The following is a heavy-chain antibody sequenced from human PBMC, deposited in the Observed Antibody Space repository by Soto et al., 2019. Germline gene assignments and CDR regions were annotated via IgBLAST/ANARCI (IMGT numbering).Heavy chain of an antibody. Sequence: QVQLVEYGGGVVQPGRSLRLSCTAAGLTFSNYGMHWVRQAPGKGLEWVAVISDDESHKSYADYVKGRFTNSRDNSKSTLNLQMNSLRTDDTAVYYCAKDRYSTSQGHLDYWGQGKLGTFCS. V-gene: IGHV3-30*18. J-gene: IGHJ4*02. D-gene: IGHD5-12*01. CDR2: ISDDESHK. CDR3: AKDRYSTSQGHLDY. CDR1: GLTFSNYG.